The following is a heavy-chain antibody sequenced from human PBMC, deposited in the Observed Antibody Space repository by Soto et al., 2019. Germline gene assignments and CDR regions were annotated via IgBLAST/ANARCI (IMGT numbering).Heavy chain of an antibody. Sequence: QVQLVQSGAEVKKPGSSVKVSCKASGGTFSSYAISWVRQAPGQGLEWMGGIIPISGTANYAQKFQGRVTMTADESTSTAYMELSSLRSEDTAVYYCARSQGCSTSLEIYYYYYYGMDVWGQGTTVTVSS. CDR2: IIPISGTA. CDR1: GGTFSSYA. CDR3: ARSQGCSTSLEIYYYYYYGMDV. V-gene: IGHV1-69*01. D-gene: IGHD2-2*01. J-gene: IGHJ6*02.